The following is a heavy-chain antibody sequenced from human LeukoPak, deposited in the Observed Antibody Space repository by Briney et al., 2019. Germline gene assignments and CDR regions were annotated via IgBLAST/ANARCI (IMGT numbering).Heavy chain of an antibody. CDR1: GYTFTGYY. V-gene: IGHV1-2*02. Sequence: ASVKVSCRASGYTFTGYYMHWVRQAPGQGLEWMGWINPNGVATNYAQKFQGRVTMTRDTSISTAYMELSRLTSDDTAVYYCARDKGHAFDIWGQGTMVTVSS. CDR2: INPNGVAT. J-gene: IGHJ3*02. CDR3: ARDKGHAFDI.